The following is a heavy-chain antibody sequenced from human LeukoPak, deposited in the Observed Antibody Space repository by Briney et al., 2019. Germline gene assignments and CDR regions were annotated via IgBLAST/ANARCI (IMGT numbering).Heavy chain of an antibody. CDR3: ARALSSYHYDASGHYPDALDI. CDR1: GYTFTNYG. Sequence: ASVKVSCKSSGYTFTNYGVNWVRQAPGQGLEWMGWISPYNGKTEYAQKVQGRVTMTTHTSTSTVYMELRSLTSDDTAVYYCARALSSYHYDASGHYPDALDIWGQGTMVTVSS. J-gene: IGHJ3*02. V-gene: IGHV1-18*01. CDR2: ISPYNGKT. D-gene: IGHD3-22*01.